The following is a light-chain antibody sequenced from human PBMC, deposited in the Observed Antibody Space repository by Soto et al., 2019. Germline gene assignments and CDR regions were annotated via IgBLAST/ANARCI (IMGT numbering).Light chain of an antibody. V-gene: IGLV7-46*01. CDR3: MLSYSGPSI. J-gene: IGLJ7*01. CDR1: TGAVTSGHY. Sequence: QAVVTQEPSLTVSPGGTVTLTCGSSTGAVTSGHYPYWFQVKPGQAHRTLLYDVNNKHSWTPARFSGSLLGGKAALTLSCAQPEDEADYYCMLSYSGPSIFGRGTQLTVL. CDR2: DVN.